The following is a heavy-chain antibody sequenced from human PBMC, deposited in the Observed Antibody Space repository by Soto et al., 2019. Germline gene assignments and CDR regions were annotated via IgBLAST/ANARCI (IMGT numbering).Heavy chain of an antibody. CDR3: ARVKLGAAGMDV. Sequence: GGTRRLSCAASGFTFSSYEMNWVRQAPGKGPXWVXXIXXSXXXXXYXXGVKGRFTISRDNAKNSLYLPMNRLRADDTAVYYCARVKLGAAGMDVWGQGTTVTASS. CDR2: IXXSXXXX. D-gene: IGHD3-10*01. CDR1: GFTFSSYE. J-gene: IGHJ6*01. V-gene: IGHV3-48*03.